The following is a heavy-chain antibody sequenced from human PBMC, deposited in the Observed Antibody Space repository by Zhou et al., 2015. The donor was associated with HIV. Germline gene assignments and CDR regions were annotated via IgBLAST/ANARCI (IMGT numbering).Heavy chain of an antibody. V-gene: IGHV1-69*06. CDR3: ARDRGGAARPDWRYFDL. CDR2: IVPFFGTA. Sequence: QVHLVQSGAEVKKPGSSVKVSCKASGGTFSNHGISWVRQAPGQGLEWMGGIVPFFGTANYAQKFQGRVTINADKSTSTAYMEMRSLRSEDTAVYYCARDRGGAARPDWRYFDLWGRGTLVTVSS. CDR1: GGTFSNHG. D-gene: IGHD6-6*01. J-gene: IGHJ2*01.